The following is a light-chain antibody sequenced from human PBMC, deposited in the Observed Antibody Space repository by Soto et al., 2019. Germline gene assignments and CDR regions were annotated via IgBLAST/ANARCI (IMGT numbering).Light chain of an antibody. V-gene: IGKV3-20*01. J-gene: IGKJ1*01. CDR2: GVS. CDR1: QSLSSSY. CDR3: QNYDWSLTWT. Sequence: EIVLTQSPGTLYLSPGERATLSCRASQSLSSSYLAWYQQKPGQAPRLLIYGVSNRATGVPDRFSGSGSGTDFTLTISSLEPEDFAVYYCQNYDWSLTWTFGPGTKVDIK.